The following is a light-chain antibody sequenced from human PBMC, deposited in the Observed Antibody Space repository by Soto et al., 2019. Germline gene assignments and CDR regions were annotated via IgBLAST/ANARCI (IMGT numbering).Light chain of an antibody. CDR1: SSDVGGYNY. J-gene: IGLJ2*01. CDR2: EVS. CDR3: SSHTSSSLPV. Sequence: QSALTQPASVSGSPGQSITISCTGTSSDVGGYNYVSWYQQHPGKAPKLMIYEVSNRPSGVSNRFSGYKSGNTASLTISGLQAEDEADYYCSSHTSSSLPVFGGGTKLTVL. V-gene: IGLV2-14*01.